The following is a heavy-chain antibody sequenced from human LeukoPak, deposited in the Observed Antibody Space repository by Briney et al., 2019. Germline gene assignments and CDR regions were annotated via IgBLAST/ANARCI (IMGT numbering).Heavy chain of an antibody. CDR1: GVSFSGNY. Sequence: SVTLSLTCAVYGVSFSGNYWSWIRQPPGKGLEWIGEINHSGSTNYTPSLKSRVTISVDTSKNQFSLKLSSVTAADTAVYYCASPYDVSYSVWGKEATVTVSS. J-gene: IGHJ6*04. V-gene: IGHV4-34*01. CDR2: INHSGST. D-gene: IGHD3-3*01. CDR3: ASPYDVSYSV.